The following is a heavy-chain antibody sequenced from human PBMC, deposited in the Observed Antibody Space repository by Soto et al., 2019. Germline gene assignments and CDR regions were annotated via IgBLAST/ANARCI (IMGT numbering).Heavy chain of an antibody. Sequence: KPSETLSLTCTVSGGSVSSGSYYWSWIRQPPGKGLEWIGYIYYSGSTNYNPSLKSRVTISVDTSKNQFSLKLSSVTAADTAVYYCAREARLRNYWFDPWGQGTLVTVSS. CDR3: AREARLRNYWFDP. CDR2: IYYSGST. J-gene: IGHJ5*02. V-gene: IGHV4-61*01. CDR1: GGSVSSGSYY. D-gene: IGHD5-18*01.